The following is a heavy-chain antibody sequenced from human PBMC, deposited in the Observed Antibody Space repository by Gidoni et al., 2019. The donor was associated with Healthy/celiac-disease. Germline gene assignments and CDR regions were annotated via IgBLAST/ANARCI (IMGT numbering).Heavy chain of an antibody. CDR1: GLTFGDYA. Sequence: EVQLVESGGGLVKPGRSLRLSCTASGLTFGDYAMSWFRQAPGKGLEWVGFIRSKAYGGTTEYSASVKGRFTISRDDSKSIAYLQMNSLKTEDTAVYYCTRDLWNTVTDGDYYYYYMDVWGKGTTVTVSS. J-gene: IGHJ6*03. CDR2: IRSKAYGGTT. V-gene: IGHV3-49*05. CDR3: TRDLWNTVTDGDYYYYYMDV. D-gene: IGHD4-4*01.